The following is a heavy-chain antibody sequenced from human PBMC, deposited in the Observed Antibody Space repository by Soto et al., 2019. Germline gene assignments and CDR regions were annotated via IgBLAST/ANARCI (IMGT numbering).Heavy chain of an antibody. CDR1: GFTFSSYA. D-gene: IGHD1-26*01. V-gene: IGHV3-23*01. CDR3: AKSPIVGATHPHHSYFDY. Sequence: EVQLLESGGGLVQPGGSLRLSCAASGFTFSSYAMSWVRQAPGKGLEWVSAISGSGGSTYYADSVKGRFTISRDNSKNTLYLQMNSLRAEDTAVYYCAKSPIVGATHPHHSYFDYWGQGTLVTVSS. J-gene: IGHJ4*02. CDR2: ISGSGGST.